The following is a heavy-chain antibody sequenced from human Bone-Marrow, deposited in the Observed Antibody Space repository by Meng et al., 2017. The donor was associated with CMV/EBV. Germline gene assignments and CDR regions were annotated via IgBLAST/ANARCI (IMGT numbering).Heavy chain of an antibody. CDR1: GYTFTGYY. CDR2: INPNSGGT. J-gene: IGHJ4*02. V-gene: IGHV1-2*02. Sequence: ASVKVSCKASGYTFTGYYMHWVRQAPGQGLEWMGWINPNSGGTNYAQKFQGRVTMTRDTSISTAYMELSSLRSEDTAVYYCARAPQPAIYDFWSGYHYDYWGQGTLVTVSS. CDR3: ARAPQPAIYDFWSGYHYDY. D-gene: IGHD3-3*01.